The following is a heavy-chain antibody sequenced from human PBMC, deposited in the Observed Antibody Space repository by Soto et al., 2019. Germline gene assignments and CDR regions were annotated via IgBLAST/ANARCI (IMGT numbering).Heavy chain of an antibody. D-gene: IGHD2-8*02. J-gene: IGHJ4*02. CDR2: IYWDDSK. CDR1: GFSLTTDRVG. V-gene: IGHV2-5*02. CDR3: THDSGGRSLY. Sequence: QITLKESGPTLVKPTQTLTLTCTFSGFSLTTDRVGVGWIRQPPGEALEWLAVIYWDDSKTYRPSLERRLTITKDTSKNQVALTMPNMDSLDTATYSCTHDSGGRSLYWGQGTLVTVSS.